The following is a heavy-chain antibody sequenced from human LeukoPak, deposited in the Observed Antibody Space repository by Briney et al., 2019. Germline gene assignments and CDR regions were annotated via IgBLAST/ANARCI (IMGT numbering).Heavy chain of an antibody. CDR3: ARRAGGNTGGFYFDY. Sequence: GEPLKISCKASVFSFTNYWIAWVRQKPGEGLEWMGNIYPGDSDTRYNPSFQGQVTISADTSIKTAYLQWSSLKASDTAIYYCARRAGGNTGGFYFDYWGQGSLVTVSS. CDR1: VFSFTNYW. J-gene: IGHJ4*02. D-gene: IGHD5-18*01. CDR2: IYPGDSDT. V-gene: IGHV5-51*01.